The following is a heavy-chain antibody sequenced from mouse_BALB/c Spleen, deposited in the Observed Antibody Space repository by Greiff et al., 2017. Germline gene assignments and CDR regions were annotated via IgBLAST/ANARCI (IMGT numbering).Heavy chain of an antibody. Sequence: EVQVVESGGGLVQPGGSLKLSCAASGFTFSSYGMSWVRQTPDKRLELVATINSNGGSTYYPDSVKGRFTISRDNAKNTLYLQMSSLKSEDTAMYYCARGSPYGNLYYYAMDYWGQGTSVTVSS. CDR2: INSNGGST. D-gene: IGHD2-10*02. CDR3: ARGSPYGNLYYYAMDY. CDR1: GFTFSSYG. V-gene: IGHV5-6-3*01. J-gene: IGHJ4*01.